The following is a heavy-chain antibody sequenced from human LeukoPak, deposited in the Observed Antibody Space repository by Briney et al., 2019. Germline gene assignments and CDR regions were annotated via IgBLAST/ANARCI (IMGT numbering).Heavy chain of an antibody. V-gene: IGHV3-7*01. CDR1: GFTFSSSW. CDR2: INQDGTIE. J-gene: IGHJ4*02. Sequence: GGSLRLSCAASGFTFSSSWMSWVRQAPGKGLEWVANINQDGTIESFLNSVRGRFSISRDNTENSLYLQMNSLRDDDTAVYYCARDFGWSQFDHWGQGTLVTVSS. CDR3: ARDFGWSQFDH. D-gene: IGHD3-16*01.